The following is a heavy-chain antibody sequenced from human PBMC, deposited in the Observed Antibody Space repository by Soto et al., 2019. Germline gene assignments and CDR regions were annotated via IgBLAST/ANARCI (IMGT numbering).Heavy chain of an antibody. Sequence: SETLSLTCTVSGGSISSYYWSWIRQPPGKGLEWIGYIYYSGSTNYNPSLKSRVTISVDTSKNQFSLKLSSVTAADTAVYYCARGYDYSNYFQHWGQGTLVTVSS. CDR1: GGSISSYY. CDR2: IYYSGST. D-gene: IGHD4-4*01. J-gene: IGHJ1*01. CDR3: ARGYDYSNYFQH. V-gene: IGHV4-59*01.